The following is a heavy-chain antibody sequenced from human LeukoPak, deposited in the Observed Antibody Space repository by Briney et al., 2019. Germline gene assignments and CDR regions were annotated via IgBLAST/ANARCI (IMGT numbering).Heavy chain of an antibody. D-gene: IGHD5-12*01. Sequence: ASVKVSCKASGYTFTSYGISWVRQAPGQGLEWMGWISAYNGNTNYAQKLQGRVTMTTDTSTSTAYMELRSLRSDDTAVYYCARGPDPYNSGYDFPLYYYYYGMDVWGQGTTVTVSS. J-gene: IGHJ6*02. V-gene: IGHV1-18*01. CDR2: ISAYNGNT. CDR1: GYTFTSYG. CDR3: ARGPDPYNSGYDFPLYYYYYGMDV.